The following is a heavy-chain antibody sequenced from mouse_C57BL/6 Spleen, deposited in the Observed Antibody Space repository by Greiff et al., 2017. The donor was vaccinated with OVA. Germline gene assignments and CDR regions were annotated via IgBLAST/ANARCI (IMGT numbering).Heavy chain of an antibody. CDR3: ARQDNYVMDY. CDR2: ISNGGGST. CDR1: GFTFSDYY. J-gene: IGHJ4*01. V-gene: IGHV5-12*01. D-gene: IGHD3-3*01. Sequence: EVQGVESGGGLVQPGGSLKLSCAASGFTFSDYYMYWVRQTPEKRLEWVAYISNGGGSTYYPDTVKGRFTISRDNSKNTRYLQMSRLKSDYTAMYYCARQDNYVMDYWGQGTSVTVSS.